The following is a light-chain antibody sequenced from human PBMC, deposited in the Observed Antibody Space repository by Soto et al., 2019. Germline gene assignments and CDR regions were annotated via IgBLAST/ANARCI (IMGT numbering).Light chain of an antibody. CDR2: DAS. J-gene: IGKJ1*01. CDR3: QQYNGYSRT. CDR1: QSISSW. Sequence: DIQMTQSPSTLSASLGDRVTITCRASQSISSWLAWYQQKPGKAPKLLIYDASSLESGVPSRFSGSGSGTEFTLTITSLQPDDFATYYCQQYNGYSRTFGQGTKVDIK. V-gene: IGKV1-5*01.